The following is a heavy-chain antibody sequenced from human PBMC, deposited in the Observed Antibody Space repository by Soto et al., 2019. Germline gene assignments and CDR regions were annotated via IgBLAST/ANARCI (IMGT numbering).Heavy chain of an antibody. CDR3: AKDRAAPVKGSSFFYYYYGMDV. CDR1: GFTFSSYG. J-gene: IGHJ6*02. D-gene: IGHD6-6*01. V-gene: IGHV3-30*18. CDR2: ISYDGSNK. Sequence: GGSLRLSCAASGFTFSSYGIHWVRQAPGKGLEWVAVISYDGSNKYYADSVKGRFTISRDNSKNTLYLQMNSLRAEDTAVYYCAKDRAAPVKGSSFFYYYYGMDVWGQGTTVTVSS.